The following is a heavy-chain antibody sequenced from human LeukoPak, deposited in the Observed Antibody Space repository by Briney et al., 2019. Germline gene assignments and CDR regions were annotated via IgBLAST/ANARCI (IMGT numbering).Heavy chain of an antibody. CDR3: AKTLRYCSSTSCSPT. V-gene: IGHV4-39*01. J-gene: IGHJ5*02. CDR2: IYYTGST. D-gene: IGHD2-2*01. CDR1: GGSISSSSYW. Sequence: SETLSLTCTASGGSISSSSYWWGWIRQPRGKGLDWFGSIYYTGSTYYNPSLTSRVTISVDTSKNQFSLKLSSVTAADTAVYYCAKTLRYCSSTSCSPTWGQGTLVTVSS.